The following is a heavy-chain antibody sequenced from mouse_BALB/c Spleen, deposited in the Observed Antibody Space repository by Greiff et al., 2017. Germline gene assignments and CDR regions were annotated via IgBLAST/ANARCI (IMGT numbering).Heavy chain of an antibody. J-gene: IGHJ4*01. D-gene: IGHD1-1*01. V-gene: IGHV5-17*02. CDR2: ISSGSSTI. CDR3: ARPLYYGSSYDAMDY. CDR1: GFTFSSFG. Sequence: EVQGVESGGGLVQPGGSRKLSCAASGFTFSSFGMHWVRQAPEKGLEWVAYISSGSSTIYYADTVKGRFTISRDNPKNTLFLQMTSLRSEDTAMYYCARPLYYGSSYDAMDYWGQGTSVTVSS.